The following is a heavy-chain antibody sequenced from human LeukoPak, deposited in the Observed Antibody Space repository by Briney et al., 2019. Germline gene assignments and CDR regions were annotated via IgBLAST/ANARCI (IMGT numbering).Heavy chain of an antibody. V-gene: IGHV3-21*06. CDR1: GFSFSTYS. Sequence: GGSLRLSCAASGFSFSTYSMIWVRQAPGKGLEWVSSVSGTSEYIYYADSVRGRFTISRDNAKNTVYLQMNSLRAEDTAVYYCARWYSSGWYSDYWGQGTLVTASS. CDR3: ARWYSSGWYSDY. J-gene: IGHJ4*02. D-gene: IGHD6-19*01. CDR2: VSGTSEYI.